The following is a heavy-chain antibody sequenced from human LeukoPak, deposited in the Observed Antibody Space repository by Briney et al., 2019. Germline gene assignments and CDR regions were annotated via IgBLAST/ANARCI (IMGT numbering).Heavy chain of an antibody. D-gene: IGHD1-14*01. CDR1: GLTFSNYG. J-gene: IGHJ4*02. V-gene: IGHV3-33*08. Sequence: PGGSLRLSCAASGLTFSNYGMHWVRLAPGKGLEWVAAIQHDGSIKYYADSVKGRFTISRDDSKNTLYLQMNSLRAEDAAVYYCARHNPLWGYWGQGTLVTVSS. CDR3: ARHNPLWGY. CDR2: IQHDGSIK.